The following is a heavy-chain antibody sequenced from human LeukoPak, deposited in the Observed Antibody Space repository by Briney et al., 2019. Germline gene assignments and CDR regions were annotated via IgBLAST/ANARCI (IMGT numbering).Heavy chain of an antibody. J-gene: IGHJ4*02. D-gene: IGHD6-13*01. CDR3: AKEVVIAAAGLVGSCFDY. CDR1: GFTFSSYG. Sequence: GGSLRLSCAASGFTFSSYGMHWVRQAPGKGLEWVAFIRYDGSNKYYADSVKGRFTISRDNSKNTLYLQMNSLRAEDTAVYYCAKEVVIAAAGLVGSCFDYWGQGTLVTVSS. CDR2: IRYDGSNK. V-gene: IGHV3-30*02.